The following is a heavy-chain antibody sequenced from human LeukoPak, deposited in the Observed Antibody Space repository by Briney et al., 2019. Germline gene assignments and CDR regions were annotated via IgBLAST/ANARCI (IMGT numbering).Heavy chain of an antibody. CDR1: GYTFTGYY. V-gene: IGHV1-2*02. Sequence: ASVKVSCTASGYTFTGYYMHWVRQAPGQGLEWMGWINPNSGGTNYAQRFQGRVTMTRDTSISTTYMELRSLRSDDTAVYYCARVGALYSSSWYVRFNYWGQGTLVTVSS. CDR2: INPNSGGT. CDR3: ARVGALYSSSWYVRFNY. J-gene: IGHJ4*02. D-gene: IGHD6-13*01.